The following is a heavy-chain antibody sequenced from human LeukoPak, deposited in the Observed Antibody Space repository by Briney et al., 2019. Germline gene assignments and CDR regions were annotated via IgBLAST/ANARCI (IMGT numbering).Heavy chain of an antibody. Sequence: GGSLRLSCAASGFTFSNYWMHWVRQAPGKGLVWVSRIKSDGSTTSYADSVKGRFTISRDNSKNTLYLQMNSLRAEDTAVYYCAKDGLAYCGGDCYPGDAFDIWGQGTMVTVSS. CDR2: IKSDGSTT. D-gene: IGHD2-21*02. J-gene: IGHJ3*02. CDR1: GFTFSNYW. CDR3: AKDGLAYCGGDCYPGDAFDI. V-gene: IGHV3-74*01.